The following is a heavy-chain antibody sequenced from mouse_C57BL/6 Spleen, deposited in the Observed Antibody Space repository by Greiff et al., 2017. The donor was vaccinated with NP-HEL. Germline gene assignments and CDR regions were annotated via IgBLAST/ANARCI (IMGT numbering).Heavy chain of an antibody. Sequence: EVKLVESGEGLVKPGGSLKLSCAASGFTFSSYAMSWVRQTPEKRLEWVAYISSGGDYIYYADTVKGRFTISRDNARNTLYLQMSSLKSEDTAMYYCTRDGDGGPWFAYWGQGTLVTVSA. CDR1: GFTFSSYA. CDR2: ISSGGDYI. V-gene: IGHV5-9-1*02. J-gene: IGHJ3*01. CDR3: TRDGDGGPWFAY. D-gene: IGHD2-3*01.